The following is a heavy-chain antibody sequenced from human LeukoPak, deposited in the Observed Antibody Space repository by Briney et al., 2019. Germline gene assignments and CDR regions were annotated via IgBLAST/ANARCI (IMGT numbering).Heavy chain of an antibody. CDR3: AAGYIGGAMVTNAFDI. D-gene: IGHD5-18*01. Sequence: SVKVSCKASGFSFTNSAVEWVRQARGQGLEWIGWIVVGSGNTIYVQKFQERVTITRNMSTSTAYMELSSMRSEDTAVYYCAAGYIGGAMVTNAFDIWGQGTMVTVSS. V-gene: IGHV1-58*01. CDR2: IVVGSGNT. J-gene: IGHJ3*02. CDR1: GFSFTNSA.